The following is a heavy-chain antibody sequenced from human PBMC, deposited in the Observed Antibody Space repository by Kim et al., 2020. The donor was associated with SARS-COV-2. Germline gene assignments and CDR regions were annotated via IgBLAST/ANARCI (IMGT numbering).Heavy chain of an antibody. D-gene: IGHD2-2*01. Sequence: YAESVKGRFTISKDNSKKTLYLQMNSLRAEDTAVYYCAGEEGSTSFGYMDVWGKGTTVSVSS. V-gene: IGHV3-33*01. J-gene: IGHJ6*03. CDR3: AGEEGSTSFGYMDV.